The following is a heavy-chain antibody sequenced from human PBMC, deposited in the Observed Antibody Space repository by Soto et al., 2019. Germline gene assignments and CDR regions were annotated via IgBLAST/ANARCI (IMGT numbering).Heavy chain of an antibody. J-gene: IGHJ4*02. Sequence: QVQLVQSGAELKKPGASVKVSCKASGYTFSNYDMNWVRQATGQGPEWIGWVNPNNGDTGYAQKFQCRVTLTTDISPTTAYMVLTSLRSEDTASYYCAKVSRKGSAIDFVYWGQGTLITVSS. CDR1: GYTFSNYD. D-gene: IGHD3-10*01. CDR3: AKVSRKGSAIDFVY. CDR2: VNPNNGDT. V-gene: IGHV1-8*01.